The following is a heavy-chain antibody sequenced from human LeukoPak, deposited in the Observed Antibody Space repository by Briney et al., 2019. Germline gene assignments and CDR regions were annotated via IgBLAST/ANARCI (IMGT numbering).Heavy chain of an antibody. CDR3: AREDARQPPRPCDY. J-gene: IGHJ4*02. CDR1: GFTFSSYA. CDR2: ISGGGGTT. Sequence: PGGSLRLSCAASGFTFSSYAMTWVRQAPGKGMEWISSISGGGGTTFYAGGVKGRFTTSRDNPKNTLYLQMNSLKVEDSAVYFCAREDARQPPRPCDYWGQGTLVTVSS. D-gene: IGHD6-6*01. V-gene: IGHV3-23*01.